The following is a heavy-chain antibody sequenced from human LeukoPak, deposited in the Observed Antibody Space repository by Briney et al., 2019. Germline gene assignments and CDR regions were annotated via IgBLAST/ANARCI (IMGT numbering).Heavy chain of an antibody. J-gene: IGHJ5*02. CDR2: IYISGST. Sequence: SETLSLTCTVSGGSIGGYYWSWIRQPAGKGLEWIGRIYISGSTNYNPSLKSRVTMSVDTSKNQSSLELSSVTAADTAVYYCARGLRFSGGGSWFDPWGQGTLVTVSS. CDR1: GGSIGGYY. D-gene: IGHD2-15*01. CDR3: ARGLRFSGGGSWFDP. V-gene: IGHV4-4*07.